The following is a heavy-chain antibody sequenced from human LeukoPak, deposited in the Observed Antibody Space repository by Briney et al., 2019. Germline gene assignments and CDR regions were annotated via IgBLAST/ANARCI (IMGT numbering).Heavy chain of an antibody. Sequence: PGGSLRLSCAASGFTFSSYAMHWVRQAPGKGLEWVAVISYDGSNKYYADSVKGRFTISRDNSKNTLYLQMNSLRAEDTAVYYCARVPSLGYCSSTSCDRQDYWGQGTLVTVSS. CDR2: ISYDGSNK. CDR1: GFTFSSYA. V-gene: IGHV3-30-3*01. J-gene: IGHJ4*02. CDR3: ARVPSLGYCSSTSCDRQDY. D-gene: IGHD2-2*01.